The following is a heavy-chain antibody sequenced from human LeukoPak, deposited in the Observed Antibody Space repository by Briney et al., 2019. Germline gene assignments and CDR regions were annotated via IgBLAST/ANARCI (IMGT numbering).Heavy chain of an antibody. V-gene: IGHV3-23*01. J-gene: IGHJ4*02. CDR2: LSRSGDTT. CDR1: GFTFSSYA. D-gene: IGHD6-6*01. Sequence: GGSLRLSCAASGFTFSSYAMSWGRQAPGKGLEWVSALSRSGDTTYYADSVKGRFTISRDNSKNTLYLQMNSLRVDDTAVSYCAKASSAVTLFDYWGQGTLVTVSS. CDR3: AKASSAVTLFDY.